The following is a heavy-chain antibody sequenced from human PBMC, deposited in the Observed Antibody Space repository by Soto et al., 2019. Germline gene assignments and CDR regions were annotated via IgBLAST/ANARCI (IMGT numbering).Heavy chain of an antibody. V-gene: IGHV4-34*01. CDR2: INHSGST. D-gene: IGHD2-2*01. Sequence: PSETLSLTCAVYGGSFSGYYWSWIRQPPGKGLEWIGEINHSGSTNYNPSLKSRVTISVDTSKNQFSLKLSSVTAADTAVYYCARGGGTEYCSSTSCYRLDYYYGMDVWGQGTTVTVSS. CDR1: GGSFSGYY. J-gene: IGHJ6*02. CDR3: ARGGGTEYCSSTSCYRLDYYYGMDV.